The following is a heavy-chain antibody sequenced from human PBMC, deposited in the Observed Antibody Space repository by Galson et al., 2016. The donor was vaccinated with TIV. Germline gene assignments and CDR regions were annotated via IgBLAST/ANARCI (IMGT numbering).Heavy chain of an antibody. J-gene: IGHJ5*02. CDR1: GFSFSTYD. D-gene: IGHD3-22*01. CDR3: ARSSFDCSGYKCYGGQFDR. CDR2: IGTTGDT. Sequence: LRLSCATSGFSFSTYDMHWVRQAAGKGLEWVSAIGTTGDTYYTDSVKGRFTISSDNATKSLYLQMNSLRAGDTAVYFCARSSFDCSGYKCYGGQFDRWGQGTLVTVSS. V-gene: IGHV3-13*01.